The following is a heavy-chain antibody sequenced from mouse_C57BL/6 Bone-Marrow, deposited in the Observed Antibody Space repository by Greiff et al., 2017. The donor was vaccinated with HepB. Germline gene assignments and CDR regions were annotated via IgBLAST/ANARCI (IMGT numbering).Heavy chain of an antibody. CDR2: IDPENGDT. CDR3: TIYYYGPDWYFDV. D-gene: IGHD1-1*01. CDR1: GFNIKDDY. Sequence: EVKLVESGAELVRPGASVKLSCTASGFNIKDDYMHWVKQRPEQGLEWIGWIDPENGDTEYTSKFQGKATITADTSSNTAYLQLSSLTSEDTAVYYCTIYYYGPDWYFDVWGTGTTVTVSS. J-gene: IGHJ1*03. V-gene: IGHV14-4*01.